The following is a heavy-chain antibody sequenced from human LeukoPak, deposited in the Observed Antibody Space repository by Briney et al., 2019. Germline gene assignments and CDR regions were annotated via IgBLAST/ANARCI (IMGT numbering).Heavy chain of an antibody. CDR2: ISYDGKTT. CDR1: GFTFSRYA. CDR3: ASRRVVRGVIINYFDY. J-gene: IGHJ4*02. V-gene: IGHV3-30*03. D-gene: IGHD3-10*01. Sequence: GGSLRLSCAAAGFTFSRYAMHWVRQAPGKGLEWVAIISYDGKTTYYADSVKGRFTISRDNSKNTLYLQMNSLRVEDTAVYYCASRRVVRGVIINYFDYWGQGTLVTVSS.